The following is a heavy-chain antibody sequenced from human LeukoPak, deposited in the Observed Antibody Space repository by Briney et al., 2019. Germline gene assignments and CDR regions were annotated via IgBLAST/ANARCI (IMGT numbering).Heavy chain of an antibody. J-gene: IGHJ4*02. CDR3: AKSSCGGDCNIDY. CDR1: GFTFDDYA. Sequence: GRSLRLSRAASGFTFDDYAMHWVRQAPGKGLEWVSGISWNSGSIGYADSVKGRFTISRDNAKNSLYLQMNSLRAEDTALYYCAKSSCGGDCNIDYWGQGTLVIVSS. V-gene: IGHV3-9*01. D-gene: IGHD2-21*02. CDR2: ISWNSGSI.